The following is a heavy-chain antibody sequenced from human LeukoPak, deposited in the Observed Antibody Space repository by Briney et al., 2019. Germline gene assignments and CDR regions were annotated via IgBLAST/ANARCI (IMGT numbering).Heavy chain of an antibody. CDR1: GASINNYY. CDR3: ARDVIGVRWFDP. V-gene: IGHV4-59*01. J-gene: IGHJ5*02. D-gene: IGHD3-3*01. CDR2: IYYSGST. Sequence: PSETLSLTCTVSGASINNYYWSWIRQPPGMGLEWIGYIYYSGSTNYNPSLKSRVTISVDTSKNQFSLKLSSVTAADTAVYYCARDVIGVRWFDPWRQGTLVTVSS.